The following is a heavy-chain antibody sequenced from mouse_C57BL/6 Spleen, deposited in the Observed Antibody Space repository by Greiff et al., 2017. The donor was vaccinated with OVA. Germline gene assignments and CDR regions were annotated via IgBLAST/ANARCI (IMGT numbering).Heavy chain of an antibody. CDR1: GYTFTSYW. Sequence: VQLQQPGAELVKPGASVKMSCKASGYTFTSYWITWVKQRPGQGLEWIGDIYPGSGSTNYNEKFKSKATLTVDTCSSTAYMQLSSLTSEDSAVYFCVRGGIYDYEGYIEVWGAGTPLTVSS. J-gene: IGHJ1*01. V-gene: IGHV1-55*01. D-gene: IGHD2-4*01. CDR3: VRGGIYDYEGYIEV. CDR2: IYPGSGST.